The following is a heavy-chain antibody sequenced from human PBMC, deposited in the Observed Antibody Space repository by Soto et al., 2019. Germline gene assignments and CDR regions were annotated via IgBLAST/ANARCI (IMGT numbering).Heavy chain of an antibody. CDR1: GGSISSGGYY. D-gene: IGHD6-6*01. Sequence: SETLSLTCTVSGGSISSGGYYWSWIRQHPGKGLEWIGYIYYSGSTYYNPSLKSRVTISVDTSKNQFSLKLSSVTAADTAVYYCARDIVAARHYYGMDVWGQGTTVTVS. CDR3: ARDIVAARHYYGMDV. J-gene: IGHJ6*02. V-gene: IGHV4-31*03. CDR2: IYYSGST.